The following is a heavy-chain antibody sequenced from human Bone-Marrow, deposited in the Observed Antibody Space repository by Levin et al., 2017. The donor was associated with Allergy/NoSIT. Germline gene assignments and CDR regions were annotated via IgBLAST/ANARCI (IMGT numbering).Heavy chain of an antibody. J-gene: IGHJ4*02. Sequence: LSLTCAASGFTVSSNYMSWVRQAPGKGLEWVSVIYSGGSTYYADSVKGRFTISRDNSKNTLYLQMNSLRAEDTAVYYCARDRRAPLAAYWGQGTLVTVSS. CDR2: IYSGGST. D-gene: IGHD6-19*01. CDR3: ARDRRAPLAAY. CDR1: GFTVSSNY. V-gene: IGHV3-66*01.